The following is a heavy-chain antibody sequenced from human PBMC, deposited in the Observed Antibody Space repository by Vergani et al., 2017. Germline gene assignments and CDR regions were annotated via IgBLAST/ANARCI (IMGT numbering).Heavy chain of an antibody. CDR1: GYSFTSYW. J-gene: IGHJ5*02. V-gene: IGHV5-10-1*03. Sequence: EVQLVQSGAEVKKPGESLRISCKGSGYSFTSYWISWVRQMPGKGLEWMGRIDPSDSYTNYSPSFQGHVTISADKSISTAYLQWSNLKASDTAMYYCARVGWSYYDSSGYYYAPGGWFDPWGQGTLVTVSS. CDR2: IDPSDSYT. D-gene: IGHD3-22*01. CDR3: ARVGWSYYDSSGYYYAPGGWFDP.